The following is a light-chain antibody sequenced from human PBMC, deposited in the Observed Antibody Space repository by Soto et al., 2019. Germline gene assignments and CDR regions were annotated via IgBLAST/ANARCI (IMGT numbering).Light chain of an antibody. CDR3: QQYHSTPSGT. V-gene: IGKV4-1*01. J-gene: IGKJ2*02. CDR1: QSVLYSSNNKNY. Sequence: DIVMTQSPDSLAVSLGERATINCKSSQSVLYSSNNKNYLAWYQQKPGQPPKLLIYWASTRESGVPDRFSGSGSGTDSTLTISSLQAEDVAVYYCQQYHSTPSGTFGQGTKLEIK. CDR2: WAS.